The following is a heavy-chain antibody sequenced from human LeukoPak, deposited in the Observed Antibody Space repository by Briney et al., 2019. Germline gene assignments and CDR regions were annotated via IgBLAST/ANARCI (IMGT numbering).Heavy chain of an antibody. CDR3: ARVPPLMSYGYFDY. CDR1: GYTFTGYY. J-gene: IGHJ4*02. D-gene: IGHD5-18*01. Sequence: ASVKVSCKASGYTFTGYYMHWVRQAPGQGLEWMGWINPNSGGTNYAQKLQGRVTMTRDTSISTAYMELSSLRSEDTAVYYCARVPPLMSYGYFDYWGQGTLVTVSS. V-gene: IGHV1-2*02. CDR2: INPNSGGT.